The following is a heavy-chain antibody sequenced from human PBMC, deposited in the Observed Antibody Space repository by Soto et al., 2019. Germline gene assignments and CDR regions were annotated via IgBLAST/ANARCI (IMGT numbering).Heavy chain of an antibody. Sequence: GGSLRLSCTASRFTFSNYWMSWVRQAPGKGLEWVANIKQDGSETYYVDSLKGRFTISRDNAKNSVYLQMNSLRVDETAVYFCAGENVAVPAYFWGQGTLVTVPS. J-gene: IGHJ4*02. CDR3: AGENVAVPAYF. CDR1: RFTFSNYW. CDR2: IKQDGSET. V-gene: IGHV3-7*01. D-gene: IGHD6-19*01.